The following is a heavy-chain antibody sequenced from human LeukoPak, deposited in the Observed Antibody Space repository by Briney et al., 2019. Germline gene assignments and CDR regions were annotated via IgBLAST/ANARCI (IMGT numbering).Heavy chain of an antibody. D-gene: IGHD2-21*02. J-gene: IGHJ4*02. V-gene: IGHV3-7*01. CDR1: GFTFSTYW. Sequence: TGGSLRLSCAASGFTFSTYWMSWVRQAPGKGLEWVANIKQDGSEKYYVDSVKGRFTISRDNAKNSLYLQMNSLRAEDTAMYYCAREVVTATSYFDFWGQGTLVTVSS. CDR3: AREVVTATSYFDF. CDR2: IKQDGSEK.